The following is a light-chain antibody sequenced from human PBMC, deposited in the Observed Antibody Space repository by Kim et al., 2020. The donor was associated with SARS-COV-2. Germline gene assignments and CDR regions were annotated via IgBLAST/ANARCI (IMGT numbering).Light chain of an antibody. J-gene: IGKJ1*01. Sequence: EIVLTQSPATLSLSPGERATLSCRASQSVSSYLAWYQQKPGQAPRLLIYDASNRATGIPARFSGSGSGTDFTLTISSLEPEDFAVYYCQQRSNWRRTFGQRTKVDIK. CDR2: DAS. CDR1: QSVSSY. CDR3: QQRSNWRRT. V-gene: IGKV3-11*01.